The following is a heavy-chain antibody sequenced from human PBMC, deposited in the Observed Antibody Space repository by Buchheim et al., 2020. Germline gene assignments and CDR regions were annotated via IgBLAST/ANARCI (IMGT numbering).Heavy chain of an antibody. CDR3: AKDPTGAPSGPMDN. D-gene: IGHD1-14*01. Sequence: EVQLLESGGALVQPGGSLRLSCTASGFTFSTYAMIWVRQAPGKGLEWVSSLSNSGRAKYYAGSVKGRFTVSRDNSQNPVYLQMNSLKVDDTAVYYCAKDPTGAPSGPMDNWGQGTL. CDR2: LSNSGRAK. CDR1: GFTFSTYA. V-gene: IGHV3-23*01. J-gene: IGHJ4*02.